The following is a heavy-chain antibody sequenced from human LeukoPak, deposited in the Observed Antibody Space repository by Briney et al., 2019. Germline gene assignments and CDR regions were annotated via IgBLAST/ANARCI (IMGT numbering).Heavy chain of an antibody. V-gene: IGHV5-51*01. Sequence: GESLKISCKGSGYSFTSYWIGWVRQMPGKGLEWMGTIYPGDSDTRYSPSFQGQVTISADKSISTAYLQWSSLKASDTAMYYCARLYSRYSSSWYYFDYWGQGTLVTVSS. CDR2: IYPGDSDT. J-gene: IGHJ4*02. CDR1: GYSFTSYW. CDR3: ARLYSRYSSSWYYFDY. D-gene: IGHD6-13*01.